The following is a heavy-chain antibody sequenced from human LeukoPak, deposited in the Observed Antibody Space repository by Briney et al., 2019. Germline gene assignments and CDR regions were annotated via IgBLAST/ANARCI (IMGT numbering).Heavy chain of an antibody. J-gene: IGHJ4*02. D-gene: IGHD1-7*01. CDR3: ARNRYNWNYAPTLRY. V-gene: IGHV1-2*02. Sequence: ASVKVSCKASGYTFTGYYMHWVRQAPGQGLEWIGWINPNSGGTNYAQKFQGRVTMTRDTSISTAYMELSRLRSDDTAVYYCARNRYNWNYAPTLRYWGQGTLVTVSS. CDR2: INPNSGGT. CDR1: GYTFTGYY.